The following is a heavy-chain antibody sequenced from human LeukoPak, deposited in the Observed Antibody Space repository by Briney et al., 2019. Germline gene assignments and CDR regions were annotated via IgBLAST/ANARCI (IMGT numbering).Heavy chain of an antibody. CDR2: INPNTGGT. J-gene: IGHJ5*02. V-gene: IGHV1-2*02. Sequence: ASMKVSCTASGYTFTDYYMHWVRQAPGQGLEWVGYINPNTGGTHYAQQFEGRVTMTRDTSVRTAFMELSSPRSDDTAVYYCARDQGDGYDPWGQGTLVTVSS. D-gene: IGHD5-24*01. CDR1: GYTFTDYY. CDR3: ARDQGDGYDP.